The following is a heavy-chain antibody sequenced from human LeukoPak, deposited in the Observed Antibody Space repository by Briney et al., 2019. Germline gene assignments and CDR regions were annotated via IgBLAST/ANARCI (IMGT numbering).Heavy chain of an antibody. V-gene: IGHV4-4*07. Sequence: SETLSLTCTVSGGSTSSYFWTWIRQPAGKGLEWIGRIYISGSSNYNPSLKSRVTMSVDTSKNQFSLKLSSVTAADTAVYYCARVESQYDSRGYDVYFQHWGQGTLVTVSS. CDR3: ARVESQYDSRGYDVYFQH. CDR1: GGSTSSYF. CDR2: IYISGSS. J-gene: IGHJ1*01. D-gene: IGHD3-22*01.